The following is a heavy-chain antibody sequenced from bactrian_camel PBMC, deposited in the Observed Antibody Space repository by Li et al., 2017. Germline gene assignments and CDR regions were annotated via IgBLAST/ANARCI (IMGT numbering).Heavy chain of an antibody. V-gene: IGHV3S1*01. Sequence: HVQLVESGGDLVQPGGSLRLSCAASGFTFSSYSLYWVRQAPGKGLEWVSFISGGQKSVPHYAESVKGRFTISRDNAANTVSLQLTNLKAEDTAMYYCAKTHGATIGQGTQVTVS. CDR2: ISGGQKSVP. J-gene: IGHJ4*01. CDR1: GFTFSSYS. D-gene: IGHD1*01.